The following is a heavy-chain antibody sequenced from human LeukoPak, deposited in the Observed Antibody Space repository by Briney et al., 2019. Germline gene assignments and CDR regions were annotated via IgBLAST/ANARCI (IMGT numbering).Heavy chain of an antibody. V-gene: IGHV1-69*04. CDR2: IIPIVGIT. Sequence: SVKVSCKASGGTFSSYGISWVRQAPGQGLEWMGRIIPIVGITNYAQKFQGRVTITADKSTSTAYMELSSLRSEDTAVYYCARDWPDIVVVPAAIPFDPWGQGTLVTVSS. J-gene: IGHJ5*02. CDR3: ARDWPDIVVVPAAIPFDP. D-gene: IGHD2-2*01. CDR1: GGTFSSYG.